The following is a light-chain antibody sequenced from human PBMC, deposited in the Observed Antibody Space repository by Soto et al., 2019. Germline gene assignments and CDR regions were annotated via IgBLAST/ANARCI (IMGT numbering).Light chain of an antibody. Sequence: EIVLTQSPATLSLSPGERATLSCRASQGISSSLAWYQQKPGQAPRLLIYDASNMATGIPARFSGSGSGTDFTLTISSLEPEDFAVYFCQQRSNWPLTFGGGTRVEIK. J-gene: IGKJ4*01. CDR3: QQRSNWPLT. CDR1: QGISSS. CDR2: DAS. V-gene: IGKV3-11*01.